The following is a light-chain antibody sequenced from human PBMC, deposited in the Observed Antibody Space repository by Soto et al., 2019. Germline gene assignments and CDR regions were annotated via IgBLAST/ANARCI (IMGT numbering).Light chain of an antibody. CDR1: RSVSTS. J-gene: IGKJ1*01. Sequence: DIQMTQSPSTLSASVGDRVTITGRASRSVSTSLAWYQKKPGKAPKLLIFDASSLESGVPSRFSGSGSGTELTLTISGLQPDDFATYFCQQYKSYAPTFGQGTKVDIK. CDR3: QQYKSYAPT. V-gene: IGKV1-5*01. CDR2: DAS.